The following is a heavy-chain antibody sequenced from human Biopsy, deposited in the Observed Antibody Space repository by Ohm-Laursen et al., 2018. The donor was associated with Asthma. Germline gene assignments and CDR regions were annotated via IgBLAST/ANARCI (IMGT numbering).Heavy chain of an antibody. Sequence: SLRLSCSASGFSFSNYGMHCVRQAPGKGLDWVAVIPFDGTNRNYTDSVKGRFTISRDNSRNTLHLEMNSLRAEDTAVYFCAKEVFPGWELRRGPDSWGQGTLVTVSS. CDR2: IPFDGTNR. CDR3: AKEVFPGWELRRGPDS. V-gene: IGHV3-30*18. J-gene: IGHJ4*02. D-gene: IGHD1-26*01. CDR1: GFSFSNYG.